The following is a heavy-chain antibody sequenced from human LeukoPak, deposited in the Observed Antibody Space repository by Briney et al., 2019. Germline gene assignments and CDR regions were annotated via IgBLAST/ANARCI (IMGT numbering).Heavy chain of an antibody. J-gene: IGHJ3*02. D-gene: IGHD3-16*02. CDR3: ARGPQGINMSRFGVIVSAFDI. Sequence: SETLSLTCTVSGGPINSNIWSWIRQPAGKGLEWIGRIYTTGNTNYNPSLKSRVTMSVDTSKNQISLKLTSVTAADTAMYYCARGPQGINMSRFGVIVSAFDIWGHGTLVTVSS. CDR1: GGPINSNI. CDR2: IYTTGNT. V-gene: IGHV4-4*07.